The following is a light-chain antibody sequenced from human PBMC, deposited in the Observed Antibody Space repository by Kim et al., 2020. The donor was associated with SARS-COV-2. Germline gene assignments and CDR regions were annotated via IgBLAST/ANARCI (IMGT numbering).Light chain of an antibody. J-gene: IGKJ5*01. V-gene: IGKV3-15*01. Sequence: TPGERVTLSCRTNQSVSSNLAWYQQKPGQAPRLLIYGASTRATGIPARFSGSGSGTEFTLTIRSMQSEDFAVYYCQKYNNWPPITCGQGTRLEIK. CDR3: QKYNNWPPIT. CDR2: GAS. CDR1: QSVSSN.